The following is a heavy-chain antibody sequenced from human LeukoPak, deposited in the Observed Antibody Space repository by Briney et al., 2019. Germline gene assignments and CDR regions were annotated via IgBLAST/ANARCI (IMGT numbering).Heavy chain of an antibody. Sequence: SETLSLTCAVYGGSFSGYYWSWIRQPPGKGMEWNGEINHSGSTNYNPSLKSRVTISVDTSKNQFSLKLSSVTAADTAVYYCARARYYYDSSGYYRSIFFDYWGQGTLVTVSS. D-gene: IGHD3-22*01. CDR3: ARARYYYDSSGYYRSIFFDY. V-gene: IGHV4-34*01. J-gene: IGHJ4*02. CDR1: GGSFSGYY. CDR2: INHSGST.